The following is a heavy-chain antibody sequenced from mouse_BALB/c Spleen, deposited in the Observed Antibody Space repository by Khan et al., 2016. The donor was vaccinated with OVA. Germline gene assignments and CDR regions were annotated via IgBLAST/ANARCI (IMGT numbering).Heavy chain of an antibody. CDR1: GFTFSTYG. D-gene: IGHD1-1*01. Sequence: EVELVESGGDLVKPGGSLKLSCAASGFTFSTYGMSWVRQTPDKRLEWVATISSGGTYTYYPDSVKGRFTISRDNAKNTPYLQMSSLRSEDTAMYYCARHWVGVMDYWGQGTSVTVSS. J-gene: IGHJ4*01. CDR2: ISSGGTYT. CDR3: ARHWVGVMDY. V-gene: IGHV5-6*01.